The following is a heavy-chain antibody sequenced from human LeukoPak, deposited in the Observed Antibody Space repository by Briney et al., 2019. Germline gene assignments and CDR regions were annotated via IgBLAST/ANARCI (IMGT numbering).Heavy chain of an antibody. CDR3: ARDPTDYGGNSILDV. D-gene: IGHD4-23*01. Sequence: SVKVSCKASGGTFSSYATSWVRQAPGQGLEWMGRIIPILGMANYAQKFQGRVTITADKSTSTAYMELSSLRSEDTAVYYCARDPTDYGGNSILDVWGQGTTVTVSS. CDR2: IIPILGMA. J-gene: IGHJ6*02. V-gene: IGHV1-69*04. CDR1: GGTFSSYA.